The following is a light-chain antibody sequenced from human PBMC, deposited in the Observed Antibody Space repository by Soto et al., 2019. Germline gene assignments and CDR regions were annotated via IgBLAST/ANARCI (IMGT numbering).Light chain of an antibody. CDR3: QQYNNWPGT. CDR2: GAS. CDR1: QSVSSN. V-gene: IGKV3-15*01. Sequence: EIVMTQSPATLSVSPGERATLSCRASQSVSSNLAWYQQKPGQAPRLLIYGASTRATGIPARFSGSGSGTDFTLTISSLQSEDFAVYYCQQYNNWPGTLGQGTKVDIK. J-gene: IGKJ1*01.